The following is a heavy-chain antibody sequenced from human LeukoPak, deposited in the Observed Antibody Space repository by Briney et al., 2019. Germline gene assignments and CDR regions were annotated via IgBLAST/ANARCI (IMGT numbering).Heavy chain of an antibody. D-gene: IGHD2/OR15-2a*01. CDR3: ARLHSIAISGAFDI. CDR1: GYSISSGYY. J-gene: IGHJ3*02. V-gene: IGHV4-38-2*01. Sequence: PSETLSLTCAVSGYSISSGYYWGWIRRPPGKGLEWIGSIYHSGSTYYNPSLKSRVTISVDTSKNQFSLKLSSVTAADTAVYYCARLHSIAISGAFDIWGQGTMVTVSS. CDR2: IYHSGST.